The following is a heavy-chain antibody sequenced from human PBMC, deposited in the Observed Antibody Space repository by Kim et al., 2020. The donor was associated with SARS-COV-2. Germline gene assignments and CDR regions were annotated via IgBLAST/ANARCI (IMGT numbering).Heavy chain of an antibody. CDR2: ISYDGINK. D-gene: IGHD1-1*01. V-gene: IGHV3-30*18. J-gene: IGHJ4*02. CDR3: AKGGATTPNDHDY. CDR1: GLTFSSYG. Sequence: GGSLRLSCAASGLTFSSYGMHWVRQAPGKWLEWVAFISYDGINKYYADSVKGRFTISRDNSKNALYLQMNSLRAEDTAVYYCAKGGATTPNDHDYWGQGALVTVSS.